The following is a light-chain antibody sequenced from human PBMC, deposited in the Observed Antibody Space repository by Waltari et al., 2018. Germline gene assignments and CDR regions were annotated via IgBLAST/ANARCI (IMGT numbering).Light chain of an antibody. CDR3: QVWDSTSKYV. V-gene: IGLV3-21*02. Sequence: SYELTQPHSVSVSPGQTARTTCGGDNIESKGVQWYQQKPPQAPVLVIYGDNERPSGIPGRFYASKSGNTATLAISGVEAGDEADYYCQVWDSTSKYVFAEGTRLAVL. CDR2: GDN. CDR1: NIESKG. J-gene: IGLJ2*01.